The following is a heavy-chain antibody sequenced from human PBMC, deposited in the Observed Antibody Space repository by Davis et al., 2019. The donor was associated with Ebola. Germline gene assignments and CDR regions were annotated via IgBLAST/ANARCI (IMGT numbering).Heavy chain of an antibody. D-gene: IGHD4-17*01. CDR1: GGSISSSSYY. CDR2: IYYSGST. Sequence: MPSETLSLTCTVSGGSISSSSYYWSWIRQPPGKGLEWIGHIYYSGSTNYNPSLKRRVTISVDTSKNQFSLKVNSVTAADTATYYCARTTKTNIEDSGLGYNSFDAWGQGVLVSVSS. V-gene: IGHV4-61*05. J-gene: IGHJ5*02. CDR3: ARTTKTNIEDSGLGYNSFDA.